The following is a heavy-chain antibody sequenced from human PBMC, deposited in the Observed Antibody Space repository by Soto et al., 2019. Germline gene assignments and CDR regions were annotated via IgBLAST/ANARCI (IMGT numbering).Heavy chain of an antibody. D-gene: IGHD6-19*01. CDR1: GFTFSNYG. Sequence: EVQLLGSGGGSVQPGGSLRLSCAASGFTFSNYGMTWVRQAPGKGLEWLSATSDGSTFYRESVKGRFTMSRDDSINMLFLHMSSLRAEDTANYYCARLVPGTWFGDYWGQGILVSVSS. V-gene: IGHV3-23*01. CDR2: TSDGST. J-gene: IGHJ4*02. CDR3: ARLVPGTWFGDY.